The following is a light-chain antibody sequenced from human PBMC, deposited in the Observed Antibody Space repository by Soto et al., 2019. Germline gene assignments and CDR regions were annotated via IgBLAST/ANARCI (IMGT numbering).Light chain of an antibody. V-gene: IGKV1-39*01. CDR2: AAS. CDR1: QSINTY. Sequence: DIQMTQSPSSLSASVGDRVTITCRASQSINTYLNWYQQKPGKAPKLLIFAASSLQSGVPSRFSGSGSGTDFTLTISSLQPEDFATYYCQQGYSARTWTFGQGTKVEIK. CDR3: QQGYSARTWT. J-gene: IGKJ1*01.